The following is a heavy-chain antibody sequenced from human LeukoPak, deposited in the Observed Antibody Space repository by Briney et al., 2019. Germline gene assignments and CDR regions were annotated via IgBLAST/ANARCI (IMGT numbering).Heavy chain of an antibody. CDR2: IYSGGST. V-gene: IGHV3-66*01. D-gene: IGHD3-16*01. J-gene: IGHJ4*02. CDR1: GXTVXNMX. CDR3: ARAWGPYPYFDY. Sequence: TGGSLRLSCAASGXTVXNMXXSXVXQAPGXXXXWVSVIYSGGSTHYAXSVKGRFTISRDNSKKTLYIQMNSLRAEDTAVYYCARAWGPYPYFDYWGQGTLVTVSS.